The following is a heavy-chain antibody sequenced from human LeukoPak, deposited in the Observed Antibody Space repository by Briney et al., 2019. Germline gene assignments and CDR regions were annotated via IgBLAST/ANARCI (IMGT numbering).Heavy chain of an antibody. J-gene: IGHJ5*02. CDR3: AKGITMVRGVSNNWFDP. CDR1: GFTFSSYG. D-gene: IGHD3-10*01. CDR2: ISCDGSNK. V-gene: IGHV3-30*18. Sequence: GRSLRLSCAASGFTFSSYGMHWVRQAPGKGLEWVAVISCDGSNKYYADSVKGRFTISRDNSKNTLYLQMNSLRAEDTAVYYCAKGITMVRGVSNNWFDPWGQGTLVTVSS.